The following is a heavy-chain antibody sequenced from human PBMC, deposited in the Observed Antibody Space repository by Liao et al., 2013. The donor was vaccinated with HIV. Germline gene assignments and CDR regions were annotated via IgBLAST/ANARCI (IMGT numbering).Heavy chain of an antibody. CDR1: GASLSGNY. V-gene: IGHV4-59*10. CDR2: VATSGTA. Sequence: QVQLQQWGAGLLKPSETLSLTCAVYGASLSGNYWSWIRQPAGKGLEWIGRVATSGTANYSPSLKSRVIISLETSKNQFSLRLRSVTAADTAVYYCARDRGPDEYGDYFLIDYWGQGAQVIVSS. CDR3: ARDRGPDEYGDYFLIDY. J-gene: IGHJ4*02. D-gene: IGHD4-17*01.